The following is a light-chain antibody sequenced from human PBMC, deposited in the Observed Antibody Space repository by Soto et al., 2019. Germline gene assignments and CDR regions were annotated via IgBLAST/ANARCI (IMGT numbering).Light chain of an antibody. Sequence: QSALAQPASVSGSPGQSITISCTGTSSDVGGYNYVSWYQQHPGKAPKLMIYEVSNRPSGVPNRFSGSKSGNTASLTISGLQAEDEADYYCSSYTSSSTLVFGTGTKVT. CDR2: EVS. V-gene: IGLV2-14*01. J-gene: IGLJ1*01. CDR3: SSYTSSSTLV. CDR1: SSDVGGYNY.